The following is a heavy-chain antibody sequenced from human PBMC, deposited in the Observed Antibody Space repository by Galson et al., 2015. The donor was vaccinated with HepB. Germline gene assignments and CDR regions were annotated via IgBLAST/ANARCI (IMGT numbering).Heavy chain of an antibody. CDR3: ARDALEGVGYCSSTSCYTGAFDY. J-gene: IGHJ4*02. D-gene: IGHD2-2*02. V-gene: IGHV1-69*13. CDR1: GGTFSSYA. Sequence: SVKVSCKASGGTFSSYAISWVRQAPGQGLEWMGGIIPIFGTANYAQKFQGRVTITADESTSTAYMELSSLRSEDTAVYYCARDALEGVGYCSSTSCYTGAFDYWGQGTLVTVSS. CDR2: IIPIFGTA.